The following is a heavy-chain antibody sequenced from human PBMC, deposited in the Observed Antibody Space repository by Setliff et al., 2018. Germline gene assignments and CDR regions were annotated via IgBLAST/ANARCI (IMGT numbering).Heavy chain of an antibody. CDR3: FGAGTCSY. CDR1: GFSLNSFR. CDR2: ISSTGDDI. J-gene: IGHJ4*02. V-gene: IGHV3-21*01. D-gene: IGHD3-10*01. Sequence: GSLRLSCAASGFSLNSFRMTWIRQPPGKGLEWVSSISSTGDDIYYADPVKGRFTISRDNAKNSLSLQMNSLRTEDTAVYYCFGAGTCSYWGQGTLVTVSS.